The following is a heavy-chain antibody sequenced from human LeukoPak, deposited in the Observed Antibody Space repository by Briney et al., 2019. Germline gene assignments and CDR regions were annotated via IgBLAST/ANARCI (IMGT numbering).Heavy chain of an antibody. Sequence: PSETLSLTCTASGGSISSSSYYWGWIRQPPGKGLEWIGNIYYSGSTYYNPSLKSRVTISVDTSKNQFSLKLSSVTAADTAVYYCARLSPNIVVVPPAPGYVDYWGQGTLVTVSS. J-gene: IGHJ4*02. CDR3: ARLSPNIVVVPPAPGYVDY. D-gene: IGHD2-2*01. CDR1: GGSISSSSYY. CDR2: IYYSGST. V-gene: IGHV4-39*01.